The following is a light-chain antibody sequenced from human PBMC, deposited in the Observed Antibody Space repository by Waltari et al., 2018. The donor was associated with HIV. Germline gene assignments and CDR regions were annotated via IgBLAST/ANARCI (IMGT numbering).Light chain of an antibody. CDR3: QQDYRTPLT. CDR1: QTLFYSSHNKNY. V-gene: IGKV4-1*01. CDR2: WAS. Sequence: DIVMTQSPDSLAVSLGERATVTCKARQTLFYSSHNKNYFAWHQHKPGQPPNLLIYWASTRQSGVPERFSGSGSGTKFSLTINKLQAEDVATYYCQQDYRTPLTFGGGTRV. J-gene: IGKJ4*01.